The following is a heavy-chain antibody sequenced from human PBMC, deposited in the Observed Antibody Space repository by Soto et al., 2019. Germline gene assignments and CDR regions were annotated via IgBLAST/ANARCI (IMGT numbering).Heavy chain of an antibody. CDR2: ISGSGGST. CDR3: AKNWGNYYYYGMDV. J-gene: IGHJ6*02. Sequence: PVGSLILSCSSSGFTFSSYAMILVRQAPGKGLEWVSAISGSGGSTYYAGSVKGRFTVSRDNSKNTLYLQMNSLRAEDTAVYYCAKNWGNYYYYGMDVWGQGTTVNV. CDR1: GFTFSSYA. D-gene: IGHD7-27*01. V-gene: IGHV3-23*01.